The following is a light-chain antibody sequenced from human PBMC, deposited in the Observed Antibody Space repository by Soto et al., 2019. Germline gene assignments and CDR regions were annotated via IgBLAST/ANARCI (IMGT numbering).Light chain of an antibody. Sequence: DIQMAQSPSSLSASVGDRVTITFPASQSISSYLNWYQQKTGKDPKSLIYAASSLQSGVPSRFSGSGSGTDFNLTISSLQTEDFATYECQQRYSTMWTFGQGTKGEIK. V-gene: IGKV1-39*01. CDR3: QQRYSTMWT. CDR2: AAS. CDR1: QSISSY. J-gene: IGKJ1*01.